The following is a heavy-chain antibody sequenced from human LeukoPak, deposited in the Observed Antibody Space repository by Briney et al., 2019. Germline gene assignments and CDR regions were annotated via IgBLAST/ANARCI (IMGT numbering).Heavy chain of an antibody. J-gene: IGHJ6*03. D-gene: IGHD4/OR15-4a*01. CDR1: GCTFTSYV. Sequence: ASVKVSCKASGCTFTSYVISWLRQAPGQGLDWMGWISAYNGNTNYAQKLQGRVTMTTDTSTSTAYMELRSLRSDDTAVYYCASGAQTTSAYYYYYYYRDVWGKGTTVTVSS. V-gene: IGHV1-18*01. CDR2: ISAYNGNT. CDR3: ASGAQTTSAYYYYYYYRDV.